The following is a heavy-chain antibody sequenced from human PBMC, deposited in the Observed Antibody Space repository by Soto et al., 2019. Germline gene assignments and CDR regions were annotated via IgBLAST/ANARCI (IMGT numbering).Heavy chain of an antibody. CDR3: ARTRIAAAGSYNWFDP. J-gene: IGHJ5*02. Sequence: QVQLVQSGAEVKKPGASVKVSCKASGYTFTSYGISWVRQAPGQGLEWMGWISAYNGNTNYAQKLQGRVTMTTDTXTXXAYMELRSLRSDDTAVYYCARTRIAAAGSYNWFDPWGQGTLVTVSS. CDR2: ISAYNGNT. D-gene: IGHD6-13*01. CDR1: GYTFTSYG. V-gene: IGHV1-18*01.